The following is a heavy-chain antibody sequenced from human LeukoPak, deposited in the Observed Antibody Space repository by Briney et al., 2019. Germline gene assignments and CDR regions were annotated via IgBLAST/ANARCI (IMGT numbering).Heavy chain of an antibody. CDR3: ARVVAAAGNNWFDP. CDR1: GDSISTTNW. V-gene: IGHV4-4*02. D-gene: IGHD6-13*01. Sequence: SETLSLTCVVSGDSISTTNWWSWVRQPPGKGLEWIGEIYHSGSTNYNPSLKSRLSISIDTSKNQFSLKLNSVTAADTAVYYCARVVAAAGNNWFDPWGQGTLVTVSS. J-gene: IGHJ5*02. CDR2: IYHSGST.